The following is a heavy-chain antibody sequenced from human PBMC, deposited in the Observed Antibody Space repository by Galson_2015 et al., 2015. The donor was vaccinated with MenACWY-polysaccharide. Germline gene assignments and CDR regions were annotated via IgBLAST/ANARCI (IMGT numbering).Heavy chain of an antibody. J-gene: IGHJ3*02. CDR2: IYYSGST. Sequence: SETLSLTCTVSGAPISSSSYYWGWIRQPPGKGLEWIGNIYYSGSTYYNPSLKSRVTISVDTSKNQFSLKLSSVTAADTAVYYCASGYSSSWYDDAFDIWGQGTMVTVPS. CDR3: ASGYSSSWYDDAFDI. CDR1: GAPISSSSYY. V-gene: IGHV4-39*01. D-gene: IGHD6-13*01.